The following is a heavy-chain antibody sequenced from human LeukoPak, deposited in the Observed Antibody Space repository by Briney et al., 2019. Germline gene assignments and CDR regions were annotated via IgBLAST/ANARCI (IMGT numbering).Heavy chain of an antibody. J-gene: IGHJ6*04. CDR1: GGSFSGYY. V-gene: IGHV4-34*01. D-gene: IGHD6-13*01. CDR2: INHSGST. CDR3: ARGRYSRSWYYYYGMDV. Sequence: PSETLSLTCAVYGGSFSGYYWSWIRQPPGKGLEWIGEINHSGSTNYNPSLKSRVTISVDTSKNQFSLKLSSVTAADTAVYYCARGRYSRSWYYYYGMDVWGKGTTVTVSS.